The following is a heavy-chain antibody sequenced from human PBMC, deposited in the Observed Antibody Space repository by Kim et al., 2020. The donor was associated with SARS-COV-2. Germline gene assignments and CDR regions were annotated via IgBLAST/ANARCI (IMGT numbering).Heavy chain of an antibody. CDR3: AKATRYYYDTSGLPDR. CDR2: ISGSGGST. Sequence: GGSLRRSCAASGFTFSNYAMSWVRQAPGKGLEWVSAISGSGGSTHYADSVKGRFTVSRDNSKNTLCLQMDSLRAEDTAVYYCAKATRYYYDTSGLPDRWGQGTLVSVSS. J-gene: IGHJ5*02. V-gene: IGHV3-23*01. D-gene: IGHD3-22*01. CDR1: GFTFSNYA.